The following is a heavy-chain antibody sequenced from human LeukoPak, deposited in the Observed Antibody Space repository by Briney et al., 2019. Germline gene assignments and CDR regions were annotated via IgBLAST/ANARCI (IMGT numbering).Heavy chain of an antibody. J-gene: IGHJ4*02. CDR3: AVLYCSSTSCFDFDY. Sequence: GASVNVSCMASGYTFTSYSMHWVRQAPGQRLEWMGWINAGNGNTKYSQKFQGRVTITRDTSASTAYMELSSLRSEDTAVYYCAVLYCSSTSCFDFDYWGQGTLVTVSS. CDR2: INAGNGNT. V-gene: IGHV1-3*01. CDR1: GYTFTSYS. D-gene: IGHD2-2*01.